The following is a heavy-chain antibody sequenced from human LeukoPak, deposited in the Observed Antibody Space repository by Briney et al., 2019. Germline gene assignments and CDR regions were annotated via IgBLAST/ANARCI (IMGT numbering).Heavy chain of an antibody. V-gene: IGHV4-34*01. CDR3: AREGAVAKRADFFDY. J-gene: IGHJ4*02. D-gene: IGHD6-19*01. Sequence: SETLSLTCAVYGGSFSDYYWTWMRQPPGKGLEWIGDINHSGSTNFNPSLKSRVSISVDTSKNQFSLRLSSVTAADTAVYYCAREGAVAKRADFFDYWGQGTLVTVSS. CDR2: INHSGST. CDR1: GGSFSDYY.